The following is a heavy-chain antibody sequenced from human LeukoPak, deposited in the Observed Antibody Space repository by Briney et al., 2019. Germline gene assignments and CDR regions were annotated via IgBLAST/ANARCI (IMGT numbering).Heavy chain of an antibody. CDR3: AREWDRLGYFDL. Sequence: PGGSLRLSCAASGFTFSDYYMSWIRQAPGKGLEWVSYISSSGSTIYYADSVKGRFTISRDNAKNALYLQMNSLRVEDTAVYYCAREWDRLGYFDLWGRGTLITVSS. J-gene: IGHJ2*01. D-gene: IGHD1-26*01. V-gene: IGHV3-11*01. CDR1: GFTFSDYY. CDR2: ISSSGSTI.